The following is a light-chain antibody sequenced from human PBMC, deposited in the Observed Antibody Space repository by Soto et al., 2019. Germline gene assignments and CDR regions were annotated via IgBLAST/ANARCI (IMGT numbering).Light chain of an antibody. CDR1: QSVSSY. CDR3: QQRSNWLTWT. V-gene: IGKV3-11*01. Sequence: EIVLTQSPATLSLSPGERATLSCRASQSVSSYLAWYQQKPGQAPRLLIYDASNRATGIPARFSGSGSGTDFTLTISSLEPEDCAVYLCQQRSNWLTWTFGQGTKVEIK. J-gene: IGKJ1*01. CDR2: DAS.